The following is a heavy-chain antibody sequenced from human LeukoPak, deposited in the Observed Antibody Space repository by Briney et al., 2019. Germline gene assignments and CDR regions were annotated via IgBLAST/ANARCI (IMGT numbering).Heavy chain of an antibody. CDR2: ISAYNGNT. CDR1: GYTFTSYG. CDR3: ARDNSVGDNAWWFDP. Sequence: ASVKVSCKASGYTFTSYGISWVRQAPGQGLEWMGWISAYNGNTNYAQKLQGRVTMTTDTSTSTDYMELSSLRSEDTAIYYCARDNSVGDNAWWFDPWGQGTLVTVSS. D-gene: IGHD1-26*01. J-gene: IGHJ5*02. V-gene: IGHV1-18*01.